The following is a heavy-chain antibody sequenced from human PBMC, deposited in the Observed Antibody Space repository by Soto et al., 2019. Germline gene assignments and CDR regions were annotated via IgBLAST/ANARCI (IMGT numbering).Heavy chain of an antibody. D-gene: IGHD2-15*01. J-gene: IGHJ3*02. CDR3: AKGGYCSGGSCSADAFDI. Sequence: GGSLRLSCAASGFTFSSYAMSWVRQAPGKGLEWVSAISGSGGSTYYADSVKGRFTISRDNSKNTLYLQMNSLRAEDTAVYYCAKGGYCSGGSCSADAFDIWGQGTMVTVSS. V-gene: IGHV3-23*01. CDR1: GFTFSSYA. CDR2: ISGSGGST.